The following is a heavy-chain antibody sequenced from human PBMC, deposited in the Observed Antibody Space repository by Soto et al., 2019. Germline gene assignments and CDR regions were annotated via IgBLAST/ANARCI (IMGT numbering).Heavy chain of an antibody. CDR1: GGSISSSSYY. CDR3: ARLTFSSSGNFDY. J-gene: IGHJ4*02. Sequence: SETLSLTCTVSGGSISSSSYYWGWIRQPPGKGLEWIGSIYYSGSTYYNPSLKSRVTISVDTSKNQFSLKLSSVTAADTAVYYCARLTFSSSGNFDYWGQGTLVTVSS. V-gene: IGHV4-39*01. D-gene: IGHD6-6*01. CDR2: IYYSGST.